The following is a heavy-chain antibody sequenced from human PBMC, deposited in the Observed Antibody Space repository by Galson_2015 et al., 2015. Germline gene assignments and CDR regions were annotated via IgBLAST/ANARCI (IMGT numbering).Heavy chain of an antibody. V-gene: IGHV4-38-2*02. CDR3: ARDLRGPVVTTGSSH. CDR2: IHYSGNT. J-gene: IGHJ4*02. Sequence: SETLSLTCAVSGYSISTGYYWGWIRQPPGKGLEWIGSIHYSGNTYYNPSLESRVTISVDTSKNQFSLRLSSVTAADTALYYCARDLRGPVVTTGSSHWGQGTLVTVSS. CDR1: GYSISTGYY. D-gene: IGHD2-21*02.